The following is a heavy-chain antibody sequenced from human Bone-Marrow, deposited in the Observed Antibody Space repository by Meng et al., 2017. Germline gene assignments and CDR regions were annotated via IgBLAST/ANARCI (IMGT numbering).Heavy chain of an antibody. V-gene: IGHV3-7*01. J-gene: IGHJ4*02. CDR2: IKQDGTEK. D-gene: IGHD6-19*01. Sequence: GESLKISCAASGFTVSSNYMSWVRQAPGKGLEWVANIKQDGTEKDYVDSVKGRFTISRDNAKNSLYLQMNSLRVEDTAVYYCATRPPDSAWYGVFDYWGQGTLVTVSS. CDR3: ATRPPDSAWYGVFDY. CDR1: GFTVSSNY.